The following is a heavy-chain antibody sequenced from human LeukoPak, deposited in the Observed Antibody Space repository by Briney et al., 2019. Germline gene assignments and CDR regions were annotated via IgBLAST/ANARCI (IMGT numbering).Heavy chain of an antibody. CDR3: ATSAMVYDAFDI. J-gene: IGHJ3*02. CDR1: GYTFTGYY. Sequence: ASVKVSCKASGYTFTGYYMHWVRQAPGQGLEWMGWINPNSGGTNYAQKFQGRVTMTRDTSISTAYMELSRLRSDDTAVYYCATSAMVYDAFDIWGQGTMVTVSS. D-gene: IGHD5-18*01. V-gene: IGHV1-2*02. CDR2: INPNSGGT.